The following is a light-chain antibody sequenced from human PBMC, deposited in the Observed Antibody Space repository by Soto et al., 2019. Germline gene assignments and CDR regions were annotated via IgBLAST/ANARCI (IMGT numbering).Light chain of an antibody. Sequence: DIQMTQSPSSLSASVGDRVTITCRASQGISNYVAWYQQKPGKVPKLLIYAASTLQLGVPTRLSGIGSGTDFTVTTATLHPEDVPTNYYHKYNSAPLTFGRGTEVEIK. CDR2: AAS. CDR3: HKYNSAPLT. J-gene: IGKJ1*01. V-gene: IGKV1-27*01. CDR1: QGISNY.